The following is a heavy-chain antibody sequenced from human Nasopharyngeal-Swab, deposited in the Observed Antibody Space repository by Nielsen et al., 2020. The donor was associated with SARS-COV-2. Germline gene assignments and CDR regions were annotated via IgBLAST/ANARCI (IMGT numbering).Heavy chain of an antibody. CDR2: ISGSGGST. CDR3: AKDSPCSGGSCYLRYYFDY. Sequence: DRQPPGKGLEWVSAISGSGGSTYYADSVKGRFTISRDNSKNTLYLQMNSLRAEDTAVYYCAKDSPCSGGSCYLRYYFDYWGQGTLVTVSS. V-gene: IGHV3-23*01. J-gene: IGHJ4*02. D-gene: IGHD2-15*01.